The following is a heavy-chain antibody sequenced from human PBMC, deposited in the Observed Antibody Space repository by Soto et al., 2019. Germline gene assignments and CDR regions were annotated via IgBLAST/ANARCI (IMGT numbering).Heavy chain of an antibody. CDR1: GFTFSSYA. CDR2: ISYDGSNK. Sequence: QVQLVESGGGVVQPGRSLRLSCAASGFTFSSYAMHWVRQAPGKGLEWVAVISYDGSNKYYADSVKGRFTISRDNSKNTLYLQMNSLRAEDTAVYYCARDRGSSGQTGLDYWGQGTLVTVSS. D-gene: IGHD6-19*01. V-gene: IGHV3-30-3*01. CDR3: ARDRGSSGQTGLDY. J-gene: IGHJ4*02.